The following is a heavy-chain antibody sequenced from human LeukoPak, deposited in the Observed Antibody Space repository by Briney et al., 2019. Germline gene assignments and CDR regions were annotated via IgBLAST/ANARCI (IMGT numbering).Heavy chain of an antibody. CDR3: ARAPLGYCTNGVCYRNWFDP. J-gene: IGHJ5*02. CDR1: GGSISSSSYY. D-gene: IGHD2-8*01. V-gene: IGHV4-39*07. CDR2: IYYSGST. Sequence: TSETLSLTCTVSGGSISSSSYYWGWIRQPPGKGLEWIGSIYYSGSTYYNPSLKSRVTISVDTSKNQFSLKLSSVTAADTAVYYCARAPLGYCTNGVCYRNWFDPWGQGTLVTVSS.